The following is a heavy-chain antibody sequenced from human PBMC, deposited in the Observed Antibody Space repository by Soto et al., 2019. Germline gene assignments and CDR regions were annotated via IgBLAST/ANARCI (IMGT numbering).Heavy chain of an antibody. Sequence: PGGSLRLSCAASGSTFSSYAMSWVRQAPGKGLEWVSAISGSGGSTYYADSVKGRFTISRDNSKNTLYLQMNSLRAEDTAVYYCAKGRYYDILTGYHEYFQHWGQGTLVTVSS. CDR1: GSTFSSYA. CDR2: ISGSGGST. V-gene: IGHV3-23*01. J-gene: IGHJ1*01. D-gene: IGHD3-9*01. CDR3: AKGRYYDILTGYHEYFQH.